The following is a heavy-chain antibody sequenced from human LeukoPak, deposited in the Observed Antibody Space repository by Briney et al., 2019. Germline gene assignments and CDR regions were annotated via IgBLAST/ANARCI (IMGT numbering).Heavy chain of an antibody. V-gene: IGHV3-23*01. D-gene: IGHD6-13*01. CDR3: ANVAIAATGKNYFDY. CDR2: ISGGTSNT. CDR1: GFTFSSYA. Sequence: TGGSLRLSCAASGFTFSSYAMSWVRQAPGKGLEWVSTISGGTSNTYYADSVKGRFTISRDNSKNTLYLQMNSLRAEDTAVYYCANVAIAATGKNYFDYWGQGTLVTVFS. J-gene: IGHJ4*02.